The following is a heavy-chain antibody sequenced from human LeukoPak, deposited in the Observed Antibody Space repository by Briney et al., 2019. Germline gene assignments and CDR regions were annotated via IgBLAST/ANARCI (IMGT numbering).Heavy chain of an antibody. CDR2: ISSSSSYI. J-gene: IGHJ4*02. V-gene: IGHV3-21*01. CDR3: ARDRGLRGFDY. D-gene: IGHD5/OR15-5a*01. Sequence: GGSLRLSCVVSGLTFSKYPMNWVRQAPGKGLEWVSSISSSSSYIYYADSVKGRFTISRDNAKNSLYLQMNSLRAEDTAVYYCARDRGLRGFDYWGQGTLVTVSS. CDR1: GLTFSKYP.